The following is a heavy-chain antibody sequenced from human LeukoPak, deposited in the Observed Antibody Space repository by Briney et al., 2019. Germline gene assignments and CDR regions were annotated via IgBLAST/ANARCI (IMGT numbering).Heavy chain of an antibody. CDR1: GGTFSSYA. CDR2: IIPIFGTA. Sequence: GASVKVSCKASGGTFSSYAISWVRQAPGQGLEWMGGIIPIFGTANYAQKFQGRVTITADESTSTAYMELSSLRSEDTAVYYCAKLLYYYDSSQPYWGQGTLVTVSS. CDR3: AKLLYYYDSSQPY. D-gene: IGHD3-22*01. V-gene: IGHV1-69*13. J-gene: IGHJ4*02.